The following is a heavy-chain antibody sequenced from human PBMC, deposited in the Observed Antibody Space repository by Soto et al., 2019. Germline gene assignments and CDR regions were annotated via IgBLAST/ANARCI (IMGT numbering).Heavy chain of an antibody. Sequence: GESLKISCKGSGYSFTSYWIGWVRQMPGKGLEWMGIIYPGDSDTRYSPSFQGQVTISADKSISTAYLQWSSLKASDTAMYYCARHHSSSSGVFYGMDVWGQGTTVTVSS. CDR2: IYPGDSDT. CDR1: GYSFTSYW. D-gene: IGHD6-6*01. V-gene: IGHV5-51*01. J-gene: IGHJ6*02. CDR3: ARHHSSSSGVFYGMDV.